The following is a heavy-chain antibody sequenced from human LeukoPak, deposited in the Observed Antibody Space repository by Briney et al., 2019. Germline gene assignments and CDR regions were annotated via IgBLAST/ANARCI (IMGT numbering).Heavy chain of an antibody. D-gene: IGHD3-3*01. V-gene: IGHV1-69*13. CDR1: GGTFSSYA. CDR3: ARGSTDFWSPNWFDP. J-gene: IGHJ5*02. Sequence: SVKVSCKASGGTFSSYAISWVRQAPGQGLEWMGGIIPIFGTANYAQKFQGRVTITADESTSTACMELSSLRSEDTAVYYCARGSTDFWSPNWFDPWGQGTLVTVSS. CDR2: IIPIFGTA.